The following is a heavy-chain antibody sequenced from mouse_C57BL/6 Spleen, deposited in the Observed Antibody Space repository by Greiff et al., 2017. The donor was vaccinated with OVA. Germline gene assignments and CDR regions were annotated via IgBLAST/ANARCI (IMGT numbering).Heavy chain of an antibody. CDR2: ISYDGSN. Sequence: EVKLMESGPGLVKPSQSLSLTCSVTGYSITSGYYWNWIRQFPGNTLEWMGYISYDGSNNYNPSLKNRISISRDTAKNQFFLKLNSVTTEDTATYYCARGGFYWYFDVWGTGTTVTVSS. CDR1: GYSITSGYY. CDR3: ARGGFYWYFDV. V-gene: IGHV3-6*01. J-gene: IGHJ1*03.